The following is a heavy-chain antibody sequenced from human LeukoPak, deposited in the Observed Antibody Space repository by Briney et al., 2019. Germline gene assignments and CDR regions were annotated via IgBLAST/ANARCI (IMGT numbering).Heavy chain of an antibody. CDR3: ARSAAVTGRFDF. V-gene: IGHV4-4*02. J-gene: IGHJ4*02. CDR2: IYHAGST. Sequence: SGTLSLTCTVSGASISSSNWWTWVRQPPGEALEWIGEIYHAGSTKYNPSLRSRLTISVDKSKNSFSLSLTSVTAVDTAFYYCARSAAVTGRFDFWGPGTLVTVSS. CDR1: GASISSSNW. D-gene: IGHD6-19*01.